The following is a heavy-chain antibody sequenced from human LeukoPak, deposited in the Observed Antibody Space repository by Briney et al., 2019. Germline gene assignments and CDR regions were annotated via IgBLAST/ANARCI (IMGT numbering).Heavy chain of an antibody. V-gene: IGHV4-61*02. Sequence: SETLSLTCTVSGGSISSGSYYWSWIRQPAGKGLEWIGRIYTSGSTNYNPSLKSRVTISVDTSTNQFSLKLSSVTAADTAVYYCASPSLSPDYFDYWGQGTLVTVSS. D-gene: IGHD2/OR15-2a*01. J-gene: IGHJ4*02. CDR2: IYTSGST. CDR3: ASPSLSPDYFDY. CDR1: GGSISSGSYY.